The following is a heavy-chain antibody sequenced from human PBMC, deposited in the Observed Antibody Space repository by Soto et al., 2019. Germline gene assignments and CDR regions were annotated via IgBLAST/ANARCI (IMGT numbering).Heavy chain of an antibody. D-gene: IGHD1-26*01. CDR3: ARGRLLISD. V-gene: IGHV3-66*01. CDR2: IYSGVNT. CDR1: GFTVISDY. Sequence: QLVESGGGLVQPGGSLRLSCAASGFTVISDYMTWVRQAPGKGLEWVAVIYSGVNTSYADSVKGRFTISRDNAKNTLYLQMNSMRAEDTAVYYCARGRLLISDWGQGARVIVNS. J-gene: IGHJ4*02.